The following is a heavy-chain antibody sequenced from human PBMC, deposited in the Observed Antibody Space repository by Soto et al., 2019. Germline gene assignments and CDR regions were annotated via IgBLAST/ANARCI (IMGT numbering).Heavy chain of an antibody. CDR1: GTIFSSYT. CDR2: IIPILGET. Sequence: QVQLVQSGAEVKKPGSSVRVSCKASGTIFSSYTISWVRQAPGQGLEWMGRIIPILGETNSAQKFQGRVTLTADKSTNTAYMELNSLRLEDTALYYGARGLGGRMDDWGQGTTVTVS. V-gene: IGHV1-69*08. J-gene: IGHJ6*02. CDR3: ARGLGGRMDD. D-gene: IGHD3-16*01.